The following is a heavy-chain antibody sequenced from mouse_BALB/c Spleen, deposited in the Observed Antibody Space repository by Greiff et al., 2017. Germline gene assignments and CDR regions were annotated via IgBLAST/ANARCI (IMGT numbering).Heavy chain of an antibody. CDR2: ISSGSSTI. V-gene: IGHV5-17*02. CDR1: GFTFSSFG. CDR3: ARGTQLGYYAMDY. D-gene: IGHD4-1*02. Sequence: EVQVVESGGGLVQPGGSRKLSCAASGFTFSSFGMHWVRQAPEKGLEWVAYISSGSSTIYYADTVKGRFTISRDNPKNTLFLQMTSLRSEDTAMYYCARGTQLGYYAMDYWGQGTSVTVSS. J-gene: IGHJ4*01.